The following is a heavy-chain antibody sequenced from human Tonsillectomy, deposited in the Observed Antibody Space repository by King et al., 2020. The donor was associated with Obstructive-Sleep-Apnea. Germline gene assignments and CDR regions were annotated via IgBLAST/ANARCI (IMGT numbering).Heavy chain of an antibody. CDR1: GYTFSRYG. Sequence: QLVQSGGEVKKPGASVKVSCKASGYTFSRYGISWVRQAPGQGLEWVGWISAYNGYTEYEQKFQDRVSMTTDTPTSTAYMELRSLRSDDTAVYYCARTSSLLLTTVLRPFDYWGQGTLVTVSS. CDR2: ISAYNGYT. D-gene: IGHD4-11*01. J-gene: IGHJ4*02. CDR3: ARTSSLLLTTVLRPFDY. V-gene: IGHV1-18*01.